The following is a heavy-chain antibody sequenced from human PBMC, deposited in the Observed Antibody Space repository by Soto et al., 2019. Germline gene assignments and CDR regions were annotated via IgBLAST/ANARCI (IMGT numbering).Heavy chain of an antibody. CDR1: GSRFSNYV. CDR3: AREGRGKKAGYNGLVSLGY. CDR2: IIPIFNST. J-gene: IGHJ4*02. Sequence: QVQLVQSGAEVKTPGSSLKVSCKVSGSRFSNYVISWVRQAPGHGLEGLGRIIPIFNSTKYAQNFQGRVTITADKSTSTASLELSSLSSDDTAVYYCAREGRGKKAGYNGLVSLGYWGQGTLVTVSS. V-gene: IGHV1-69*06. D-gene: IGHD2-2*02.